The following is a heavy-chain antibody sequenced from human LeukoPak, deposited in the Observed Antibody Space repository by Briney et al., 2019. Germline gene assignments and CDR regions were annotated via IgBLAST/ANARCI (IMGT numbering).Heavy chain of an antibody. V-gene: IGHV3-30-3*01. J-gene: IGHJ5*02. CDR2: ISYDGSNK. CDR3: ARDYGGNSGFDP. D-gene: IGHD4-23*01. CDR1: GVTFSSYD. Sequence: GGSLRLSCAASGVTFSSYDMNWVRQAPGKGLEWVAVISYDGSNKYYADSVKGRFTISRDNSKNTVYLQINSLRAEDTAVYYCARDYGGNSGFDPWGQGTLVTVSS.